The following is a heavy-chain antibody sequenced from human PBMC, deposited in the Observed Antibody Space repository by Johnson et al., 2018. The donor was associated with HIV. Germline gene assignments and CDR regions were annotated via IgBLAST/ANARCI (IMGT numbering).Heavy chain of an antibody. CDR2: ISGSGSII. CDR1: GFTFRDYH. J-gene: IGHJ3*02. CDR3: ARDFTAVYCGGDCYAFDI. Sequence: HVQLVESGGGLVKPGGSLRVSCAASGFTFRDYHMSWIRKAPGKGVEWLSYISGSGSIIYYADSVKGRVTISRDNAKNSLYLQMNSLRAEDTAVYYCARDFTAVYCGGDCYAFDIWGQGTMVSVSS. D-gene: IGHD2-21*02. V-gene: IGHV3-11*04.